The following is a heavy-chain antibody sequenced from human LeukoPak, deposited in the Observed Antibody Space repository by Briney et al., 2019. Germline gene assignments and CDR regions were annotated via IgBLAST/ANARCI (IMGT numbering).Heavy chain of an antibody. CDR3: AKLSGRDY. V-gene: IGHV3-23*01. J-gene: IGHJ4*02. D-gene: IGHD5/OR15-5a*01. CDR1: GFTFSSYA. Sequence: GGSLRLSCAASGFTFSSYAISWVRQAPAQGLEWVSAISGSGGSTYYADSVKGRFTISRDNSKNTLYLQMNSLRAEDAAVYYCAKLSGRDYWGQGTLVAVSS. CDR2: ISGSGGST.